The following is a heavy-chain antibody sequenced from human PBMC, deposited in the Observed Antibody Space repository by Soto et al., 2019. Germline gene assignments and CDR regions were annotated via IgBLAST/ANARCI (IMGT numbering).Heavy chain of an antibody. CDR2: ISSTTHYI. J-gene: IGHJ4*02. Sequence: EVQLVESGGGLVKPGGSLRLSCAASGFTFTRYSMNWVRQAPGKGLEWVSSISSTTHYIYYAGSMRGRFTISRDNAKNAVYLEMNSLRAEDTAVYYCARESEDLTSNFDYWGQGTLVTVSS. CDR1: GFTFTRYS. V-gene: IGHV3-21*06. CDR3: ARESEDLTSNFDY.